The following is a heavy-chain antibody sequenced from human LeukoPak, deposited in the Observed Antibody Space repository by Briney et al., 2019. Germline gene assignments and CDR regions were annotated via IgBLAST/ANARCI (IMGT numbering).Heavy chain of an antibody. D-gene: IGHD1-14*01. CDR2: ITPMFGTS. V-gene: IGHV1-69*13. CDR1: GSTFSRHT. Sequence: ASVKVSCKASGSTFSRHTISWVRQSPGQGLEWMGGITPMFGTSNYAQKFRGRVTITADESTSTAYVELSSLRSEDTAVYYCARDSSEFRSLLFHWGQGTLVTVSS. J-gene: IGHJ1*01. CDR3: ARDSSEFRSLLFH.